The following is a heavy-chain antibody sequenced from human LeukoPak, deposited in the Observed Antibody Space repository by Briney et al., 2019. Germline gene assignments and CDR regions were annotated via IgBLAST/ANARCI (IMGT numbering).Heavy chain of an antibody. D-gene: IGHD3-22*01. CDR3: ARDDTMTDAFDI. Sequence: SVKVSCKASGGTFSSYAISWVRQAPGQGLEWMGGIIPIFGTANYAQKFQGRVTITADESTSTAYMELRSLRSDDTAVYYCARDDTMTDAFDIWGQGTMVTVSS. CDR1: GGTFSSYA. CDR2: IIPIFGTA. J-gene: IGHJ3*02. V-gene: IGHV1-69*13.